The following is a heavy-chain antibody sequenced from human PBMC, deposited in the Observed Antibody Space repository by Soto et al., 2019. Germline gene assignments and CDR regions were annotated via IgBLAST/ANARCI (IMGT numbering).Heavy chain of an antibody. Sequence: EVQLLGSGGDLVQPGGSLRLSCVASGFIYTSYAMGWVRQAPGKGLEWVSAISNTGADTYYADSVKGRFTISRDNSKSALDLQMSSLRAEDAAVYYCANTTWSPPAGHYYFDSWGQGTLVTVSS. CDR2: ISNTGADT. CDR3: ANTTWSPPAGHYYFDS. J-gene: IGHJ4*02. D-gene: IGHD1-1*01. V-gene: IGHV3-23*01. CDR1: GFIYTSYA.